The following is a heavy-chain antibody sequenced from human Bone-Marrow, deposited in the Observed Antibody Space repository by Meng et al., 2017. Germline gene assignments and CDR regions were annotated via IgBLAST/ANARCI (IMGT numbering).Heavy chain of an antibody. J-gene: IGHJ4*02. Sequence: QGQPVQAGAEVTKPGASVKVACKASGYTVPDYCLHWLRRAPGQGVEWMGRINPESGDTDYAQRFQGRVTMTGDTTISTAYMELSGLRSDDTAMYYCARDEDISAAGKLFVDYWGQGTLVTVSS. CDR2: INPESGDT. CDR3: ARDEDISAAGKLFVDY. CDR1: GYTVPDYC. D-gene: IGHD6-13*01. V-gene: IGHV1-2*06.